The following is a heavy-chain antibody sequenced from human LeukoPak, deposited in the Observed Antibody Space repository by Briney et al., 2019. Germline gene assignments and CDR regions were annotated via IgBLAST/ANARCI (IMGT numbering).Heavy chain of an antibody. CDR2: INHSGST. CDR3: ARRGSITIFGVVSDYYYYMDV. D-gene: IGHD3-3*01. J-gene: IGHJ6*03. V-gene: IGHV4-34*01. CDR1: GGSFSGYY. Sequence: SETLSLTCAVYGGSFSGYYWSWIRQPPGKGLEWIGEINHSGSTNYNPSLKSRVTISVDTSQNQFSLKLSSVTAADTAVYYCARRGSITIFGVVSDYYYYMDVWGKGTTVTVSS.